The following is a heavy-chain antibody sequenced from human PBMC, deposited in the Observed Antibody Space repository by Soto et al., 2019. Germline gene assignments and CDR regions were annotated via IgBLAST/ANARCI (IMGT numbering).Heavy chain of an antibody. D-gene: IGHD3-22*01. Sequence: QVQLVESGGGVVQPGRSLRLTCAASGFTFSSSGMHWVRQAPGKGLEWVALIAYDGSKTYYGDSVRGRFTISRDNSENTLFLQMNSLRAEDTAVYDCARWVGGSMFDNSGKYDSWGQGTLVTVSS. CDR1: GFTFSSSG. V-gene: IGHV3-30*03. CDR3: ARWVGGSMFDNSGKYDS. CDR2: IAYDGSKT. J-gene: IGHJ5*01.